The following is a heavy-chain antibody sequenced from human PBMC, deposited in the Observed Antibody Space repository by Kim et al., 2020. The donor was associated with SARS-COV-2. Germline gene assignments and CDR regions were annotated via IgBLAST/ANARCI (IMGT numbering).Heavy chain of an antibody. J-gene: IGHJ4*02. CDR3: ARRDQVTLEH. D-gene: IGHD4-4*01. Sequence: GDTKYAQNFQGRVTMTRDTSSNTAYLELTSLRPDDTAFYYCARRDQVTLEHWGQGTLVTVSS. V-gene: IGHV1-18*01. CDR2: GDT.